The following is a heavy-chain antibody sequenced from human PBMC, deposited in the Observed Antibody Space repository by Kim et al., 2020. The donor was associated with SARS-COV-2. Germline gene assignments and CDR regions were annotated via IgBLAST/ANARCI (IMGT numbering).Heavy chain of an antibody. Sequence: SETLSLTCAVYGGSFSGYYWSWIRQPPGKGLEWIGEINHSGSTNYNPSLKSRVTISVDTSKNQFSLKLSSVTAADTAVYYCARYNWNVLRFGYDYWGQGTLVTVSS. D-gene: IGHD1-20*01. V-gene: IGHV4-34*01. CDR1: GGSFSGYY. J-gene: IGHJ4*02. CDR3: ARYNWNVLRFGYDY. CDR2: INHSGST.